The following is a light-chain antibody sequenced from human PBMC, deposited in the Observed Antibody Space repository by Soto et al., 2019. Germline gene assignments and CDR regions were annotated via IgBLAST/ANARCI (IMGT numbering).Light chain of an antibody. CDR1: QSVSSSY. CDR3: QQYGSSPQT. Sequence: EIVLTQSPGTLSLSPGERATLSCRASQSVSSSYLAWYQQKPGQAPRLLIYWASSRATGIPDRFSGSGSGTDFTLTISRLEPEDFAVYYCQQYGSSPQTFGQGTKVDI. J-gene: IGKJ1*01. CDR2: WAS. V-gene: IGKV3-20*01.